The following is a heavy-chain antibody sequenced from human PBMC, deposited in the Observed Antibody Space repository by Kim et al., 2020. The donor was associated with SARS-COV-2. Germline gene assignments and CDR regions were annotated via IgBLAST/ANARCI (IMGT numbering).Heavy chain of an antibody. D-gene: IGHD6-13*01. V-gene: IGHV1-18*01. Sequence: ARKRQGRVTMTTEPSASTAYMELRSLRSDDTAVYYCARDPQQQPRQFDYWGQGTLVTVSS. CDR3: ARDPQQQPRQFDY. J-gene: IGHJ4*02.